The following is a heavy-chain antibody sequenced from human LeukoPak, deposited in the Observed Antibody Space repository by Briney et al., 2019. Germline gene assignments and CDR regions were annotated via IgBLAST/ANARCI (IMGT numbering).Heavy chain of an antibody. D-gene: IGHD6-13*01. J-gene: IGHJ4*02. V-gene: IGHV4-59*01. CDR3: ARGVYIAAAQYGY. CDR1: GGAXXXXY. CDR2: IYYSGTT. Sequence: TLSLTXXXXGGAXXXXYWSWIRXPPGKGLEWIGYIYYSGTTNYNPSLKSQLTISVHTSKNHFSLKLSSVPAPDTAVYYCARGVYIAAAQYGYWGQGTLVTVSS.